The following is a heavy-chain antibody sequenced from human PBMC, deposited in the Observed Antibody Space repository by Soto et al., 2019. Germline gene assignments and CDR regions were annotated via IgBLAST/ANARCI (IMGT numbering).Heavy chain of an antibody. Sequence: ASVKVSCKASGYTFSDYYIHWVRQAPGQGLEWMGWINPNSGGTKYAPKFQGGVTMTRDTSITTAYMELSRLRSGDTAVYYCAREPATAKPEGVDFWGQGTQVTVSS. J-gene: IGHJ4*02. CDR1: GYTFSDYY. D-gene: IGHD1-1*01. V-gene: IGHV1-2*02. CDR3: AREPATAKPEGVDF. CDR2: INPNSGGT.